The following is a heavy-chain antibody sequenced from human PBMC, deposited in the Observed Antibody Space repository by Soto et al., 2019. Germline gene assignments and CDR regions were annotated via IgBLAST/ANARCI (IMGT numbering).Heavy chain of an antibody. CDR2: ISYDGSNK. CDR1: GFTFSRSG. J-gene: IGHJ4*02. Sequence: QVQLVESGGGVVQPGRSLRLSCAVSGFTFSRSGMHWVRQAPGKGLEWVAVISYDGSNKYYADSVKGRFTISRDNSKNTLYLQMNSLRAEDTAVYYCAKVGETVTTNYYFDYWGQGTLVTVSS. CDR3: AKVGETVTTNYYFDY. V-gene: IGHV3-30*18. D-gene: IGHD4-17*01.